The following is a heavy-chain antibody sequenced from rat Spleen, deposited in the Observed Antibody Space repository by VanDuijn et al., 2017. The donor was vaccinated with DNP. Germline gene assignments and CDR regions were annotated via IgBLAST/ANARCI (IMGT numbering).Heavy chain of an antibody. D-gene: IGHD1-12*02. V-gene: IGHV5S10*01. CDR2: IIYDGSRT. Sequence: EVQLVESGGGLVQPGRSLKLSCVVSGFTFNNYWMTWIRQVPGKGLEWVATIIYDGSRTYYRDSVQGRFSISRDNARSTLYLQMDSLTSEDTATYYCATQKITLMVVMHFDNWGQGVMVTVSS. J-gene: IGHJ2*01. CDR1: GFTFNNYW. CDR3: ATQKITLMVVMHFDN.